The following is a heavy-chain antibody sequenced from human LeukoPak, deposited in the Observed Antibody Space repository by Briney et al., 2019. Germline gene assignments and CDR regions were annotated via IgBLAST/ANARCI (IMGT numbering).Heavy chain of an antibody. CDR2: ISSSSSYI. V-gene: IGHV3-21*01. D-gene: IGHD6-13*01. Sequence: PGGSLRLSCAASGFTFSSYSMNWVRQAPGKGLEWVSSISSSSSYIYYADSVKGRFTISRDNAKNSLYLQMNSLRAEDTAVYYCARVHSSSFAFDIWGQGTMVTVSS. CDR1: GFTFSSYS. J-gene: IGHJ3*02. CDR3: ARVHSSSFAFDI.